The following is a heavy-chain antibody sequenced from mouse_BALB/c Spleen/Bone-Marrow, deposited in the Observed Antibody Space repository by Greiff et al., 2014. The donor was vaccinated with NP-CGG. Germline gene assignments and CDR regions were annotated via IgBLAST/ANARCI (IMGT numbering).Heavy chain of an antibody. D-gene: IGHD2-4*01. CDR1: GYTFTSYW. Sequence: QVQLQQSGAELVRPGASVKLSCKTPGYTFTSYWIQWVKQRPGQGLGWIGEIFPGTGTTYYNEKFKDKATLTIDTSSSTAYMQLSSLTSEDSAVYFCARKGISTVIATAYYFDYWGQGSTLTVSS. CDR2: IFPGTGTT. V-gene: IGHV1S132*01. CDR3: ARKGISTVIATAYYFDY. J-gene: IGHJ2*01.